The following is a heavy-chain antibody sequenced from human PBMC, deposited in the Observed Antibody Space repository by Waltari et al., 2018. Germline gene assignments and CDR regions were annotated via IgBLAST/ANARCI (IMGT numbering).Heavy chain of an antibody. V-gene: IGHV4-34*01. CDR2: IDQNEHT. J-gene: IGHJ4*02. CDR1: GGSFSGYY. D-gene: IGHD3-22*01. Sequence: QVHLQQWGAGLLKPSETLSPTCAGYGGSFSGYYWSWIRQPAGKGLEWIGHIDQNEHTTYNPSLKDRLTISVDRSQKTFTLTLTSVTAADTGVYFCASTPLFYYDTSGYSFWGQGTLVTVSS. CDR3: ASTPLFYYDTSGYSF.